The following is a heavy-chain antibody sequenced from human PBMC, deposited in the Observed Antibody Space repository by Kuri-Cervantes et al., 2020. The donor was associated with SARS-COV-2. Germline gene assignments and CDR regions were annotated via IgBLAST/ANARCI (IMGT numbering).Heavy chain of an antibody. CDR3: AREPIGWEIPQDAFDI. J-gene: IGHJ3*02. CDR1: GFTFSSYG. Sequence: GESLKISCAASGFTFSSYGMHWVRQAPGKGLEWVAFIRYDGSNKYYADSVKGRFTISRDNSRNTLYLQMNSLRAEDTAVYYCAREPIGWEIPQDAFDIWGQGTMVTVSS. V-gene: IGHV3-30*02. D-gene: IGHD1-26*01. CDR2: IRYDGSNK.